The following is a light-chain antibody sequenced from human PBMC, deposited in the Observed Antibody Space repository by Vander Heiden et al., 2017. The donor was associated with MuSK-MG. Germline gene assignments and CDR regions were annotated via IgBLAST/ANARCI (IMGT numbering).Light chain of an antibody. J-gene: IGKJ4*01. V-gene: IGKV1-39*01. CDR3: QQSYSTPLT. CDR2: AAS. Sequence: DIQMTQSPSSLSASVGDRVTITCLASQSISSYLNWYQQKPGKAPKLLIYAASSLQSGVPSRFSGSGSGTDFTLTIIRLLPEDFATYYCQQSYSTPLTFGRGTKVEIK. CDR1: QSISSY.